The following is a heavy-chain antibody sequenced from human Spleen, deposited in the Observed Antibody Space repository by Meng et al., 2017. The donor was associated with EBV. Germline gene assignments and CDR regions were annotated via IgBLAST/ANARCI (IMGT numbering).Heavy chain of an antibody. CDR1: GGSVSSPNW. J-gene: IGHJ1*01. CDR2: VYPSGNT. CDR3: ARVGSDYANFQV. Sequence: QVQLKESGPGLGKPSGTLSLTCAVSGGSVSSPNWWSWVRQPPGKGLEWIGEVYPSGNTNYNPSLKSRVTISVDKSKNQFSMNLSSVTAADTAIYYCARVGSDYANFQVWGPGTLVTVSS. V-gene: IGHV4-4*02. D-gene: IGHD2-8*01.